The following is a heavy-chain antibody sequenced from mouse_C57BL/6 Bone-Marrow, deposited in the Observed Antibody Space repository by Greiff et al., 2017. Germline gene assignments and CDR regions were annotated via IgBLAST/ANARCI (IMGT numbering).Heavy chain of an antibody. J-gene: IGHJ4*01. Sequence: QVHVKQPGAELVKPGASVKMSCKASGYTFTSYWITWVKQRPGQGLEWIGDINPGSGSTNYNEKFKSKATLTVDKSSSTAYMQRSSLTSEDSAVYYCAHDGYYDYAMDYWGQGTSVTVSS. CDR2: INPGSGST. CDR1: GYTFTSYW. V-gene: IGHV1-55*01. CDR3: AHDGYYDYAMDY. D-gene: IGHD2-3*01.